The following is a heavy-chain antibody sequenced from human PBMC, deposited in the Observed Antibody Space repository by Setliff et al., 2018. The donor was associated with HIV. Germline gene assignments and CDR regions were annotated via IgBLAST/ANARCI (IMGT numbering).Heavy chain of an antibody. V-gene: IGHV3-66*02. Sequence: GGSLRLSCAASGFTFSSYAMSWVRQAPGKGLEWVSVIYSGGSTYYADSVKGRFTISRDNSKNTLYLQMNSLRAEDTAVYYCAKHGGYSYGPTGYYFDYWGQGTLVTVSS. CDR2: IYSGGST. J-gene: IGHJ4*02. D-gene: IGHD5-18*01. CDR1: GFTFSSYA. CDR3: AKHGGYSYGPTGYYFDY.